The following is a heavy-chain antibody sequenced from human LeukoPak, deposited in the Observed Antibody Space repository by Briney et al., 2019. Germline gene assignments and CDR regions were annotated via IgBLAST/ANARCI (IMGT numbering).Heavy chain of an antibody. CDR3: VRARGDRSGYYRY. J-gene: IGHJ4*02. CDR1: GYTFTKYG. V-gene: IGHV1-18*01. CDR2: ISVYDGNT. Sequence: GASVKVSCKTSGYTFTKYGISWVRQAAGQGPEWMGWISVYDGNTNYAQKLQDRLTLTTDTSTDTAHMELRSLRSDDTAVYYCVRARGDRSGYYRYWGQGTLVTVSS. D-gene: IGHD3-22*01.